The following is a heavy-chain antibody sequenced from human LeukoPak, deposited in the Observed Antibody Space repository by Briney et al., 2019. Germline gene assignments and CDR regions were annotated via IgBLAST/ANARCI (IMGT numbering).Heavy chain of an antibody. CDR2: ISSSGSTI. Sequence: DPGGSLRLSCAASGFTFSDYYMSWIRQAPGKGLELVSYISSSGSTIYYADSVKGRFTISRDNAKNSLYLQMNSLRAGDTAVYYCARDRGDYRFDYWGQGTLVTVSS. V-gene: IGHV3-11*04. CDR3: ARDRGDYRFDY. CDR1: GFTFSDYY. D-gene: IGHD4-17*01. J-gene: IGHJ4*02.